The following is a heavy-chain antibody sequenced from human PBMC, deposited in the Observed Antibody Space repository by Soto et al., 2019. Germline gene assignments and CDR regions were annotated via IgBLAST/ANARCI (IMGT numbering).Heavy chain of an antibody. J-gene: IGHJ6*02. CDR2: INPNSGGT. CDR3: ARDSVLLCFGVGYGMDV. D-gene: IGHD3-10*01. CDR1: GYTFTGYY. Sequence: ASVKVSCKASGYTFTGYYMHWVRQAPGQGLAWMGWINPNSGGTNYAQKFQGWVTMTRDTSISTAYMELSRLRSDDTAVYYCARDSVLLCFGVGYGMDVRGQGTRVTGSS. V-gene: IGHV1-2*04.